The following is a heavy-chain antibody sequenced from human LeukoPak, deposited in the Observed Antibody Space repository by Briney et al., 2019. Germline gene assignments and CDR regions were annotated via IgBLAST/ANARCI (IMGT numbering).Heavy chain of an antibody. J-gene: IGHJ3*02. CDR1: GFTFSSYS. V-gene: IGHV3-21*01. D-gene: IGHD3-16*02. Sequence: GGSLRLSCAASGFTFSSYSMNWVRQAPGKGLEWVSSISSSSSYIYYADSVEGRFTISRDNAKNSLYLQMNSLRAEDTAVYYCARTVGYLDAFDIWGQGTMVTVSS. CDR3: ARTVGYLDAFDI. CDR2: ISSSSSYI.